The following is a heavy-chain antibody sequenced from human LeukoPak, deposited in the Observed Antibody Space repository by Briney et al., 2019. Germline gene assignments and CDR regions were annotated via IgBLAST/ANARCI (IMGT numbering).Heavy chain of an antibody. CDR2: INADNGDT. Sequence: ASVKVSCKASGYTFTNYVEHWVRQAPGQRPEWMGWINADNGDTKYSQNFQGRVTITRDTSASTAYMELSSLTSEDTALYYCARDDCGDTCYPGGYWGQGTLVTVSS. CDR3: ARDDCGDTCYPGGY. D-gene: IGHD2-21*01. V-gene: IGHV1-3*01. J-gene: IGHJ4*02. CDR1: GYTFTNYV.